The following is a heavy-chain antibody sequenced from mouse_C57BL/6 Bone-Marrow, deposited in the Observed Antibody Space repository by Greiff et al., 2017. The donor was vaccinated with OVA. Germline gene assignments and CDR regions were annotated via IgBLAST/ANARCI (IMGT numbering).Heavy chain of an antibody. Sequence: QVTLKVSGPGILQPSQTLSLTCSFSGFSLSTFGMGVGWIRQPSGKGLEWLAHIWWDDDKYYNPARKSRLTLSNDTSKNQVFLKIANVDTADTATYYCARLITTVVATPFDYWGQGTTLTISS. CDR2: IWWDDDK. D-gene: IGHD1-1*01. V-gene: IGHV8-8*01. CDR1: GFSLSTFGMG. CDR3: ARLITTVVATPFDY. J-gene: IGHJ2*01.